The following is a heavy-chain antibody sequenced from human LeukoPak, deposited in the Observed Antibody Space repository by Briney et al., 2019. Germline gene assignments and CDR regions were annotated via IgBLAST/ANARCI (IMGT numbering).Heavy chain of an antibody. V-gene: IGHV3-23*01. D-gene: IGHD6-19*01. CDR3: AKWLVGRYFQQ. J-gene: IGHJ1*01. Sequence: GGSLRLSCAASGFTFSSYAMRWVRQAPGKGLEWVSAISGSGGSTYYADSVKGRFTISRDNSKNTLYLQMNSLRAEDTAVYYCAKWLVGRYFQQWGQGTLVTVSS. CDR1: GFTFSSYA. CDR2: ISGSGGST.